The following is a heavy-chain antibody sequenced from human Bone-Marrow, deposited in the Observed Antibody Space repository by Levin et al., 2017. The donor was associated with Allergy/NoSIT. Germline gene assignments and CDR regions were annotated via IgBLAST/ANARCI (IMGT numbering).Heavy chain of an antibody. J-gene: IGHJ4*02. CDR3: ANRQDSGGIHDSSGHNLC. CDR2: ISASGDKT. CDR1: GFTFGSYD. D-gene: IGHD3-22*01. V-gene: IGHV3-23*01. Sequence: GASVKVSCAAFGFTFGSYDMTWVRQAPGKGLEWISSISASGDKTYYTESVKGRFTISRDNSKFTMYLQMNNLRADDTAVYYCANRQDSGGIHDSSGHNLCWGRGTLVAVSS.